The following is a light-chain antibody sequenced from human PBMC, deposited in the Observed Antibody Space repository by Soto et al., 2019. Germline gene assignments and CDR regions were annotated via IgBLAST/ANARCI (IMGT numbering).Light chain of an antibody. CDR3: QHYNSYSEA. J-gene: IGKJ1*01. CDR2: KAS. Sequence: STLSGSVGDRVTITFRASQTISSWLAWYQQKPGKAPKLLIYKASTLKSGVPSRFSGSGSGTEFTLTISSLQPDDFATYYCQHYNSYSEAFGQQTKVDIK. V-gene: IGKV1-5*03. CDR1: QTISSW.